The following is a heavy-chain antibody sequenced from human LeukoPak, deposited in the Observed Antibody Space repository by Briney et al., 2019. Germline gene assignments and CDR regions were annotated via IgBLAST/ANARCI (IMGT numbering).Heavy chain of an antibody. CDR1: GYTFTGYY. CDR2: INPNSGGT. D-gene: IGHD2-8*01. Sequence: GASVKVSCKASGYTFTGYYMHWVRQAPGQGLEWMGWINPNSGGTNYAQKFQGRVTMTRDTSISTAYMELSRLRPDDTAVYYWARGRGGGIVLMVYAPSYYMDVWGKGTTVTVSS. CDR3: ARGRGGGIVLMVYAPSYYMDV. J-gene: IGHJ6*03. V-gene: IGHV1-2*02.